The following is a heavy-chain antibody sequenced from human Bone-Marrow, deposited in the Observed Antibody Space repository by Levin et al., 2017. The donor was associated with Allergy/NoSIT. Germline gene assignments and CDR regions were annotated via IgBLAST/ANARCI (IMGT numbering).Heavy chain of an antibody. Sequence: GASVKVSCKASGYTFTKYGLHWVRQAPGQRLEWLGWINGANGKTKYSEKFQGRVTITRDASATTVYMELSSLRSEDTGVFYCARDRTEADWLLSDWWGQGTLITVSP. V-gene: IGHV1-3*01. D-gene: IGHD3-9*01. J-gene: IGHJ4*02. CDR2: INGANGKT. CDR1: GYTFTKYG. CDR3: ARDRTEADWLLSDW.